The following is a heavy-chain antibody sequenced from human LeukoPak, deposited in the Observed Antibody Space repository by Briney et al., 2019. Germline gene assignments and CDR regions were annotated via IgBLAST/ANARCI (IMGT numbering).Heavy chain of an antibody. CDR3: TTVLTELVWFGESSKVDLDY. V-gene: IGHV3-15*07. CDR2: IKSKTDGGTT. CDR1: GFTFSSCS. D-gene: IGHD3-10*01. J-gene: IGHJ4*02. Sequence: PGGSLRLSCAASGFTFSSCSMNWVRQAPGKGLEWVGRIKSKTDGGTTDYAAPVKGRFIISRDDSKNTLYLQMNSLKTEDTAVYYCTTVLTELVWFGESSKVDLDYWGQGTLVTVSS.